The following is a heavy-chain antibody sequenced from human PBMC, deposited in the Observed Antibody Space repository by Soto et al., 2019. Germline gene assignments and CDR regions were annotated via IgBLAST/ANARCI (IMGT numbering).Heavy chain of an antibody. D-gene: IGHD3-10*02. J-gene: IGHJ6*02. CDR3: ARDLLITMSHPAGGMDV. V-gene: IGHV3-33*01. CDR2: IWYDGSNK. CDR1: GFTFSSYG. Sequence: QVQLVESGGGVVQPGRSLRLSCAASGFTFSSYGMHWVRQAPGKGLEWVAVIWYDGSNKYYADSVKGRFTISRDNSKNTLYLQMNSLRAEDTAVYYCARDLLITMSHPAGGMDVWGQGTTVTVSS.